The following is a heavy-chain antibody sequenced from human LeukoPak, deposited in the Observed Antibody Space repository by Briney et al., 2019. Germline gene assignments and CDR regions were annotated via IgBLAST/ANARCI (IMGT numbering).Heavy chain of an antibody. CDR2: IYYSGST. CDR1: GGSISSGGYY. CDR3: ARGNRHYYDSSGYYYGALFDY. V-gene: IGHV4-31*03. D-gene: IGHD3-22*01. J-gene: IGHJ4*02. Sequence: SETLSLTCTVSGGSISSGGYYWSWIRQHPGKGLEWIGYIYYSGSTYYNPPLKSRVTISVDTSKNQFSLKLSSVTAADTAVYYCARGNRHYYDSSGYYYGALFDYWGQGTLVTVSS.